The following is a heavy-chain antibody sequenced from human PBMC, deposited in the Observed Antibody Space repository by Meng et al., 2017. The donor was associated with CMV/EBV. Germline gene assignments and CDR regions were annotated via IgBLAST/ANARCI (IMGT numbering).Heavy chain of an antibody. J-gene: IGHJ4*02. CDR3: ARDARGGVTVLGVVIPCDY. D-gene: IGHD3-3*01. CDR2: ISADNGNT. Sequence: ASVKVSCKASGYTFTSYGISWVRQAPGQGLEWMGWISADNGNTNYAQKLQGRVTITTDTSTSTAYMELSSLRSDDTAVYYCARDARGGVTVLGVVIPCDYWGQGTLVTVSS. CDR1: GYTFTSYG. V-gene: IGHV1-18*01.